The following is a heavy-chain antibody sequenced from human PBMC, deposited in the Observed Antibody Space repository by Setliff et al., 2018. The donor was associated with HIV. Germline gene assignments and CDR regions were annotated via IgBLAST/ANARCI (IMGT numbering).Heavy chain of an antibody. CDR1: GGTFSSYA. Sequence: SVKVSCKASGGTFSSYAISWVRQAPGQGLEWMGGIIPILGIANYAQKFQGRVTITADKSTSTAYMELSSLRYEDAAVYYCARGGGSNGYFFDFWGQGTPVTVSS. CDR2: IIPILGIA. D-gene: IGHD3-22*01. CDR3: ARGGGSNGYFFDF. V-gene: IGHV1-69*10. J-gene: IGHJ4*02.